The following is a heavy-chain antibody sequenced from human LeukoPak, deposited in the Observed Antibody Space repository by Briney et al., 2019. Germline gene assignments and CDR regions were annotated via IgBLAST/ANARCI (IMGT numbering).Heavy chain of an antibody. Sequence: GGTLRLSCAASGFTFSSYGMSWVRQAPGKGLEWVSSITSSSRYMYYADSVKGRFTISRDNAKNSLYLQMSSLRAEDTAMYYCARDPSYRGTDAFDIWGQGTMVTVSS. D-gene: IGHD1-26*01. CDR2: ITSSSRYM. CDR1: GFTFSSYG. CDR3: ARDPSYRGTDAFDI. V-gene: IGHV3-21*01. J-gene: IGHJ3*02.